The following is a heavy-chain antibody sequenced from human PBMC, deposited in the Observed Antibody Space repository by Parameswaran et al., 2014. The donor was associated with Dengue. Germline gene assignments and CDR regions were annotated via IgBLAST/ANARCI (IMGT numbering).Heavy chain of an antibody. CDR3: ARGYATMVRGKRWYFDL. CDR2: INHSGST. D-gene: IGHD3-10*01. Sequence: RWIRQPPGKGLEWIGEINHSGSTSYNPSLKSRVTISVDTSKNQFSLKLSSVTAADTAVYYCARGYATMVRGKRWYFDLWGRGTLVTVSS. J-gene: IGHJ2*01. V-gene: IGHV4-34*01.